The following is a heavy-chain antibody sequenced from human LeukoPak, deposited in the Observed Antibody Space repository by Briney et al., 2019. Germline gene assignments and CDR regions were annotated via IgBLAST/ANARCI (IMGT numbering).Heavy chain of an antibody. CDR3: ARDPYSSGWYGGLDI. CDR2: IYYSGST. D-gene: IGHD6-19*01. Sequence: SETLSLTCTVSGGSISSYYWSWIRQPPGKGLEWIGYIYYSGSTNYNPSLKSRVTISVDTSKNRFSLKLSSVTAADTAVYYCARDPYSSGWYGGLDIWGQGTMVTVSS. CDR1: GGSISSYY. J-gene: IGHJ3*02. V-gene: IGHV4-59*01.